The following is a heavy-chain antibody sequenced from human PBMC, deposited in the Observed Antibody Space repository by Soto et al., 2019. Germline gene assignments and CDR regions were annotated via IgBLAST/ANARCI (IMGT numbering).Heavy chain of an antibody. Sequence: SLRLSCVASGFTFDDHVMHWVRQDTGKGLEWVGHISWNSYSIGYGGFVRGRFTISRDNAKNTLYLQMTSLRRKATALYYCARSWSGSTSGRVDVWGQGTTVTVSS. J-gene: IGHJ6*02. CDR1: GFTFDDHV. D-gene: IGHD3-3*01. CDR3: ARSWSGSTSGRVDV. V-gene: IGHV3-9*01. CDR2: ISWNSYSI.